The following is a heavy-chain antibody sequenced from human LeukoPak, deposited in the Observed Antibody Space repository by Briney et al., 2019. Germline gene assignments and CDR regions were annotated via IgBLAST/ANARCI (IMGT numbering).Heavy chain of an antibody. CDR2: IYYSGST. CDR3: ARPHSSGWYVFDY. CDR1: GGSISSSSYY. V-gene: IGHV4-39*07. J-gene: IGHJ4*02. Sequence: SETLSLTCTVSGGSISSSSYYWGWIRQPPGKGLEWIGSIYYSGSTYYNPSLKSRVTISVDTSKNQFSLKLSSVTAADTAVYYCARPHSSGWYVFDYWGQGTLVTVSS. D-gene: IGHD6-19*01.